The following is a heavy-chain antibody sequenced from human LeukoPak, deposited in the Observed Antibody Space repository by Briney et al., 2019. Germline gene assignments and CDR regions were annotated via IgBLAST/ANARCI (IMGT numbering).Heavy chain of an antibody. V-gene: IGHV3-21*01. CDR1: GFTFSSFN. Sequence: GGSLRLSCAASGFTFSSFNMNWVRQAPGKAMQWVSSITSSGTHIFYADSVRGRFTISRDNAKNSLYLQMDSLGPDDTAVYYCARDPYSGNYGNDYYYYMDVWGKGTTVTISS. CDR2: ITSSGTHI. CDR3: ARDPYSGNYGNDYYYYMDV. J-gene: IGHJ6*03. D-gene: IGHD1-26*01.